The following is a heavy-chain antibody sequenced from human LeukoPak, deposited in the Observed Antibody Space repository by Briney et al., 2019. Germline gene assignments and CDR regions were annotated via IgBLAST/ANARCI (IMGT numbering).Heavy chain of an antibody. CDR2: IRYDGSNK. CDR1: GFTFSSYG. CDR3: ASAGSSISGFDY. J-gene: IGHJ4*02. D-gene: IGHD1-14*01. V-gene: IGHV3-30*02. Sequence: PGGSLRLSCAASGFTFSSYGMHWVRQAPGKGLEWVAFIRYDGSNKYYADSVKGRFTISRDNSKNSLYLQMNSLRAEDTAVYYCASAGSSISGFDYWGQGTLVTVSS.